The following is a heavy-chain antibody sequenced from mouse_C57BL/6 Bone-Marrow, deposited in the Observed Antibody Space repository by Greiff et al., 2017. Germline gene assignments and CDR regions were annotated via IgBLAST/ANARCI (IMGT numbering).Heavy chain of an antibody. V-gene: IGHV1-22*01. J-gene: IGHJ2*01. D-gene: IGHD2-4*01. CDR1: GYTFTDYN. CDR2: INPNNGGT. Sequence: EVQLQESGPELVKPGASVKMSCKASGYTFTDYNMHWVKQSHGKSLEWIGYINPNNGGTSYNQKFKGKATLTVNKSSSTAYMELRSLTSEDSAVYYCARGSTMITRYFDYWGQGTTLTVSS. CDR3: ARGSTMITRYFDY.